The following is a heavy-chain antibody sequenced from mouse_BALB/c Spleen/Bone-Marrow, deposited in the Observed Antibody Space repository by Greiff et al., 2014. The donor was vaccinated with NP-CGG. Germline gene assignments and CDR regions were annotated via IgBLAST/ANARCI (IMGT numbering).Heavy chain of an antibody. CDR3: AKRGAYGNFWFAY. V-gene: IGHV5-6-5*01. CDR1: GFTFSSYA. D-gene: IGHD2-10*02. CDR2: ISSGGST. J-gene: IGHJ3*01. Sequence: DVKLVESGGGLVKPGGSLKLSCAASGFTFSSYAMSWVRQTPEKRLEWVASISSGGSTYYPDSVKGRFTISRDNARNILYLQMSRLRSEDTAMYYCAKRGAYGNFWFAYWGQGTLVTVSA.